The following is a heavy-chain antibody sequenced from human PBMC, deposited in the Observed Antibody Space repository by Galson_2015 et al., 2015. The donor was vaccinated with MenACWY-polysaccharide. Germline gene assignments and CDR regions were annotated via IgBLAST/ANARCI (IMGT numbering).Heavy chain of an antibody. D-gene: IGHD2-2*01. CDR2: ISYDGTNK. CDR3: ARDYRDSTTCYGMDV. J-gene: IGHJ6*02. V-gene: IGHV3-30-3*01. CDR1: GFTFSSYA. Sequence: SLRLSCAASGFTFSSYAMHWVRQAPGKGLEWVAVISYDGTNKYYADSVKGRFTISRDNSENTQYLQVNSLGAEDTAVYYCARDYRDSTTCYGMDVWGQGTTVTVSS.